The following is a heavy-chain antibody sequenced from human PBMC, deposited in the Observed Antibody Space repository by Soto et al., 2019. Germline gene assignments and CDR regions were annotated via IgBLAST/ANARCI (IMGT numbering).Heavy chain of an antibody. D-gene: IGHD2-21*02. CDR2: IYHTWST. J-gene: IGHJ5*02. CDR1: GASISSTYW. V-gene: IGHV4-4*02. Sequence: QVQLRESGPGLVKPSGTLSLTCVVSGASISSTYWWSWVRQPPGKGLEWIGEIYHTWSTKYNPSLKSRVNISIDKSNHEFSLKLKSVTAADTAVYYFATLPPRVEVVVTPIPTWGQGILVTVSS. CDR3: ATLPPRVEVVVTPIPT.